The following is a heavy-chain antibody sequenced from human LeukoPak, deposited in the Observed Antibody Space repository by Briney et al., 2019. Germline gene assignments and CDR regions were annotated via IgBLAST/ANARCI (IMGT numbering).Heavy chain of an antibody. CDR1: GGSISNYY. J-gene: IGHJ4*02. Sequence: SETLSLTCTVSGGSISNYYWSWIRQPPGKGLEWIGYIYHSGSTNYNPSLKSRVTISVDTSKNQFSLKLSSVTAADTAVYYCARHGRWVGPAGYWGQGTLVTVSS. CDR3: ARHGRWVGPAGY. CDR2: IYHSGST. D-gene: IGHD1-26*01. V-gene: IGHV4-59*08.